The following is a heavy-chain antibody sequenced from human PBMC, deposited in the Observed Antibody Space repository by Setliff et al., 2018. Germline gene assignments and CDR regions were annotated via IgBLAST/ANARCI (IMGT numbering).Heavy chain of an antibody. V-gene: IGHV4-34*01. CDR2: INHSGST. D-gene: IGHD2-15*01. Sequence: SETLSLTCAVYGGSFSGYYWSWIRQPPGKGLEWIGEINHSGSTNYNPSPKSRVTISVDTSKNQFSLKLSSVTAADTAVYYCASQLGGYCSGGSCYSYYYYYYMDVWGKGTTVTVSS. CDR1: GGSFSGYY. J-gene: IGHJ6*03. CDR3: ASQLGGYCSGGSCYSYYYYYYMDV.